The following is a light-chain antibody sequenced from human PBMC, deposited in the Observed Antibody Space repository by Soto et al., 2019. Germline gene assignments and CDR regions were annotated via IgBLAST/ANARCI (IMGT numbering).Light chain of an antibody. Sequence: DVQMLQCPSTLSASVGARVNITCRASQSISSWLAWYQMKPGQAPKLLIYGASSLQSGVPSRLIVSASGTDFNLSISSLQPEDFATDYCQQSYTSTFFQGTKVEI. V-gene: IGKV1-39*01. CDR1: QSISSW. CDR3: QQSYTST. CDR2: GAS. J-gene: IGKJ1*01.